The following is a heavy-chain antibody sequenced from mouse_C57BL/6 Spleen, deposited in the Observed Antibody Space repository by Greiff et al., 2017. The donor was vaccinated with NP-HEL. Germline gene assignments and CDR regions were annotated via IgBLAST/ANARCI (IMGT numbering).Heavy chain of an antibody. J-gene: IGHJ3*01. CDR3: AKDGSSLFAY. CDR1: GYTFTSYW. V-gene: IGHV1-61*01. CDR2: IYPSDSET. Sequence: VQLQQPGAELVRPGSSVKLSCKASGYTFTSYWMEWVKQRPGQGLEWIGNIYPSDSETHYNQKFKDKATLTVDKSSSTAYMQLSSLTSEDSAVYYCAKDGSSLFAYWGQGTLVTVSA. D-gene: IGHD1-1*01.